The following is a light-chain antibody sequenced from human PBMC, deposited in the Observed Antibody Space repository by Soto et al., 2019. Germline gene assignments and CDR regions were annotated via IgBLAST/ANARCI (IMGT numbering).Light chain of an antibody. CDR3: QQYGSSPRYT. Sequence: EIVLTQSPGTLSLSPGERATLSCRASQSVSSSYLAWYQQKPGQAPRLLIYGASSRATGIPGRFSGSGSGTDFTLTISRLEPEYFAVDCCQQYGSSPRYTFGQGTKLEIK. CDR2: GAS. CDR1: QSVSSSY. J-gene: IGKJ2*01. V-gene: IGKV3-20*01.